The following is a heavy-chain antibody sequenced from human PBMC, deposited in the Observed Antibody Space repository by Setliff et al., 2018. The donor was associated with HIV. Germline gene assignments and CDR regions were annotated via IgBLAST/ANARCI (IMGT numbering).Heavy chain of an antibody. J-gene: IGHJ2*01. CDR2: IYHGGST. V-gene: IGHV4-38-2*01. D-gene: IGHD2-21*01. Sequence: PSETLSLTCAVSGYSISSGYYWGWIRQPPGKGLEWIGTIYHGGSTYYNPSLKSRVTISVDTSKNQFSLRLSSVTAADSAVYYCARRRETIVVVIGIPNWYFDLWGRGTLVTGLL. CDR1: GYSISSGYY. CDR3: ARRRETIVVVIGIPNWYFDL.